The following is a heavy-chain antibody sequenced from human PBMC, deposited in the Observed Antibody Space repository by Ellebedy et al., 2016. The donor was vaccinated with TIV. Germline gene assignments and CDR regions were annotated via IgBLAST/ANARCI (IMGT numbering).Heavy chain of an antibody. J-gene: IGHJ4*02. CDR2: IYYSGST. Sequence: SETLSLXXTVSGGSISSGGYYWSWIRQHPGKGLEWIGYIYYSGSTYYNPSLKSRVTISVDTSKNQFSLKLSSVTAADTAVYYCSRAYYYDSSGYPWGDYFDYWGQGTLVTGAS. D-gene: IGHD3-22*01. CDR3: SRAYYYDSSGYPWGDYFDY. CDR1: GGSISSGGYY. V-gene: IGHV4-31*03.